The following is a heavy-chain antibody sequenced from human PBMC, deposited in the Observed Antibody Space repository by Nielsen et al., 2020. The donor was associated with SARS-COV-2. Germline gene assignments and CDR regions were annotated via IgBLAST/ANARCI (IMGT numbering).Heavy chain of an antibody. V-gene: IGHV3-21*01. CDR3: VRESSTYYIDY. CDR2: ISSYSNYK. J-gene: IGHJ4*02. Sequence: GGSLRLSCAASGFTVSSNYMNWVRQAPGQGLEWASSISSYSNYKQYADSVKGRFAISRDNAKSSLYLQMSSLRAEDTGVYYCVRESSTYYIDYWGQGILVTVSS. CDR1: GFTVSSNY. D-gene: IGHD2-15*01.